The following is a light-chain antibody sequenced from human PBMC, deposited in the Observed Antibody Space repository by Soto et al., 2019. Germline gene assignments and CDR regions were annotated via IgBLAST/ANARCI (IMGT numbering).Light chain of an antibody. V-gene: IGKV1-9*01. CDR2: DAS. Sequence: LTHSPSSPSASIRHRVNNTCRAIQGISSYLGWYQQKPGKAPNLLIYDASTLHSGVPSRFSGGGSGTDFTLTISILQPEDLVTYYSQQADDFPSTFPGGTKVDI. CDR3: QQADDFPST. CDR1: QGISSY. J-gene: IGKJ4*01.